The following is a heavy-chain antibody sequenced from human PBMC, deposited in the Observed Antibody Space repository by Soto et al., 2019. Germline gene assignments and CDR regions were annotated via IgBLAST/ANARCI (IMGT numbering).Heavy chain of an antibody. CDR3: ARGITGETTFFDY. CDR1: GGSISSGGYY. D-gene: IGHD3-16*01. CDR2: IYYSGTT. Sequence: SETLSLTCTVSGGSISSGGYYWSWIRQHPGKGLEWIGYIYYSGTTFHSPSLKSRVTTSVDTSKNQFSLKLSSVTAADTAVYYCARGITGETTFFDYWGQGTLVTVSS. J-gene: IGHJ4*02. V-gene: IGHV4-31*03.